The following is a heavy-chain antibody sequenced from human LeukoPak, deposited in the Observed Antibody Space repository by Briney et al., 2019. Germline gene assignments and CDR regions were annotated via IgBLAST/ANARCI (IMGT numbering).Heavy chain of an antibody. CDR1: GFTFSSYV. CDR3: AKGRGTSRPYYFEY. CDR2: IDDYGGST. Sequence: GGSLRLSCAASGFTFSSYVMAWVRQAPGKGLEWVSAIDDYGGSTYYADSVKGRFTISRDNSKNTLYLQMNSLRAEDTAVYYCAKGRGTSRPYYFEYWGQGTLVTVSS. J-gene: IGHJ4*02. V-gene: IGHV3-23*01. D-gene: IGHD1-14*01.